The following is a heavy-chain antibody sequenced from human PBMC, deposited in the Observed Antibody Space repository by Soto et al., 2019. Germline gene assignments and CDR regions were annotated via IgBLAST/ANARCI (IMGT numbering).Heavy chain of an antibody. CDR2: INAGNGNT. D-gene: IGHD2-2*01. J-gene: IGHJ6*02. CDR3: ARGDIVVVPAAHLQDYYYGMDV. CDR1: GYTFTSYA. V-gene: IGHV1-3*01. Sequence: ASVKVSCKASGYTFTSYAMHWVRQAPGQRLEWMGWINAGNGNTKYSQKFQGRVTITRDTSASTAYMELSSLRSEDTAVYYCARGDIVVVPAAHLQDYYYGMDVWGQGTTVTVSS.